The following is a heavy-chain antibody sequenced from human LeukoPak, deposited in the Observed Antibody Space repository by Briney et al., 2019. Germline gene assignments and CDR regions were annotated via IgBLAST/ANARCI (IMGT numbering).Heavy chain of an antibody. V-gene: IGHV1-2*02. CDR3: ARAPGQTYGMDV. J-gene: IGHJ6*02. CDR1: GYTFIGYY. CDR2: INPNSGGT. Sequence: ASVKVSCKPSGYTFIGYYIRWVRQAPGQGLEWIAWINPNSGGTNYEQQFQGRVTMTRETSISTVYMELSRLTSDDTAVYYCARAPGQTYGMDVWGQGTTVTVSS.